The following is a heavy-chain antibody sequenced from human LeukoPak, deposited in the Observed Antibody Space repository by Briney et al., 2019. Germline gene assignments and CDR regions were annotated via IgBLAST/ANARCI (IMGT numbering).Heavy chain of an antibody. J-gene: IGHJ4*02. V-gene: IGHV3-9*01. CDR2: ISWNSGDI. CDR1: GFTFDDFA. D-gene: IGHD1-26*01. CDR3: AKDIRLLSPSGSFDY. Sequence: GGSLRLSCAASGFTFDDFAMHWVRQAPGKGLGWVSGISWNSGDIGYADSVKGRFTISRDNAKNSLYLQMNSLRVEDTALYYCAKDIRLLSPSGSFDYWGQGTLVTVSS.